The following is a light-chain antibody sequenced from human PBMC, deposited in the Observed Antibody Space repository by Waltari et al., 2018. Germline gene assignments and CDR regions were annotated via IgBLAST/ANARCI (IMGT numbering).Light chain of an antibody. J-gene: IGLJ3*02. CDR3: QSYDRSLSGCV. Sequence: YHQLPGSAPKLLYYGNRDRPSGGPIHFSDSKAGTSAALVSTGLQAEDYADYYCQSYDRSLSGCVFGGGTKLTVL. V-gene: IGLV1-40*01. CDR2: GNR.